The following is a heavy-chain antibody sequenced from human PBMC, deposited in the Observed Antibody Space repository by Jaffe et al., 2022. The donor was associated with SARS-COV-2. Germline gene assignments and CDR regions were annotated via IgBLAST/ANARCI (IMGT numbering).Heavy chain of an antibody. CDR2: IYTSGST. CDR3: ARGDYYDSSGYAGDFQH. CDR1: GGSISSGSYY. Sequence: QVQLQESGPGLVKPSQTLSLTCTVSGGSISSGSYYWSWIRQPAGKGLEWIGRIYTSGSTNYNPSLKSRVTISVDTSKNQFSLKLSSVTAADTAVYYCARGDYYDSSGYAGDFQHWGQGTLVTVSS. V-gene: IGHV4-61*02. D-gene: IGHD3-22*01. J-gene: IGHJ1*01.